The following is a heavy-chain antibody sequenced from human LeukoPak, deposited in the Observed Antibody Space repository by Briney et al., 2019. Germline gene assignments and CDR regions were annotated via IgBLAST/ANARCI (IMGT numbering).Heavy chain of an antibody. CDR3: ARVIRYCSSTSCCPLYYYYYYMDV. CDR1: GGSISSYY. Sequence: SETLSLTCTVSGGSISSYYWSWIRQPPGKGLEWIGEINHSGSTNYNPSLKSRVTISVDTSKNQFSLKLSSVTAADTAVYYCARVIRYCSSTSCCPLYYYYYYMDVWGKGTTVTVSS. J-gene: IGHJ6*03. CDR2: INHSGST. V-gene: IGHV4-34*01. D-gene: IGHD2-2*01.